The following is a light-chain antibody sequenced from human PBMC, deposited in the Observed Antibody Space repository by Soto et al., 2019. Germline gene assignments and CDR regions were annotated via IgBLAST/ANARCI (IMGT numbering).Light chain of an antibody. CDR3: QQYGALPPT. J-gene: IGKJ4*01. CDR1: QTVSNTY. CDR2: GAS. Sequence: EIVLTQFPGALSLSPGERVTLSCRASQTVSNTYLAWYQQKSGQAPKFLIYGASSRATGIPDRFSGSGSGTDFTLTISRLEPEDFAVYYCQQYGALPPTFGGGTKVEIK. V-gene: IGKV3-20*01.